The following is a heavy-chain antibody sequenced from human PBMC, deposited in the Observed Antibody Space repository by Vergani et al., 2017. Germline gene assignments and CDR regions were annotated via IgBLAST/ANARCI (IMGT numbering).Heavy chain of an antibody. CDR3: ARHTTYTDS. Sequence: EVELVQSGPEMRKPGESLKISCKGSEYSFGNYWIGWVRQMPGKGLEWMGIIYPAYSDTRYSPSFQGQVTISADKSISTAFLQWDSLKASDTALYYCARHTTYTDSWGQETLVTVSS. CDR1: EYSFGNYW. J-gene: IGHJ4*02. D-gene: IGHD1-1*01. V-gene: IGHV5-51*01. CDR2: IYPAYSDT.